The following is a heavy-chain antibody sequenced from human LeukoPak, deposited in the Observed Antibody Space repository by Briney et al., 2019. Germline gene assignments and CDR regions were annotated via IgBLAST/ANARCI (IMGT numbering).Heavy chain of an antibody. J-gene: IGHJ3*02. V-gene: IGHV4-39*01. CDR3: ARVSSGSYFRHGGVVAFDI. D-gene: IGHD1-26*01. Sequence: SETLSLTCTVSGGSISSSSYYWGWIRQPPGKGLEWIGSIYYSGSTYYNPSLKSRVTISVDTSKNQFSLKLSSVTAADTAVYYCARVSSGSYFRHGGVVAFDIWGQGTMVTVSS. CDR2: IYYSGST. CDR1: GGSISSSSYY.